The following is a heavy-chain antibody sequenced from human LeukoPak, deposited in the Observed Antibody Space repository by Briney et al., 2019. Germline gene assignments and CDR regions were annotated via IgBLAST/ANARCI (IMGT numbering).Heavy chain of an antibody. CDR2: IVVGSGNT. CDR3: AAVYQVKGVDY. CDR1: GYTFTSYD. D-gene: IGHD2/OR15-2a*01. J-gene: IGHJ4*02. V-gene: IGHV1-58*02. Sequence: SVKVSCKASGYTFTSYDINWVRQATGQGLEWIGWIVVGSGNTNYAQKFQERVTITRDMSTSTAYMELSSLRSEDTAVYYCAAVYQVKGVDYWGQGTLVTVSS.